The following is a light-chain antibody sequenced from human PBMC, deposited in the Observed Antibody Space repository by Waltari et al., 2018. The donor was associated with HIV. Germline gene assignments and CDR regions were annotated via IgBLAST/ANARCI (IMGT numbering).Light chain of an antibody. CDR1: SGQSNYA. V-gene: IGLV4-69*01. CDR2: LNSDGSY. J-gene: IGLJ2*01. Sequence: QLVLTQSPSASASLRASVTLTRTLSSGQSNYAIAWHQHQPEKGPRYLMRLNSDGSYLKGDGIPVRFSGSISGAGRYLIFSSLQSEDEADYYCQTWTTGIVLFGGGTRLTFL. CDR3: QTWTTGIVL.